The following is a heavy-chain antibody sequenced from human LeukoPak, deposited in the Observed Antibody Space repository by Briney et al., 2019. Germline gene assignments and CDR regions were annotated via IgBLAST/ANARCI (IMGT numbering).Heavy chain of an antibody. V-gene: IGHV1-2*04. D-gene: IGHD2-2*01. Sequence: ASVKVSRKASGYTFTGYYMHWVRQAPGQGLEWMGWINPNSGGTNYAQKFQGWVTMTRDTSISTAYMELSRLRSDDTAVYYCARAESVIVVVPAAGLDYWGQGTLVTVSS. CDR1: GYTFTGYY. J-gene: IGHJ4*02. CDR2: INPNSGGT. CDR3: ARAESVIVVVPAAGLDY.